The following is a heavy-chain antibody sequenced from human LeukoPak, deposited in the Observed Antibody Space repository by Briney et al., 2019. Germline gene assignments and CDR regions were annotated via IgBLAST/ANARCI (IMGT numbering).Heavy chain of an antibody. CDR2: IKQDGSDK. CDR3: ARDASDENGSSSRIHLDF. J-gene: IGHJ4*02. D-gene: IGHD6-6*01. CDR1: EFNFSRYW. V-gene: IGHV3-7*01. Sequence: GGSLRLSCAASEFNFSRYWMAWVRQAPGKGLEWVANIKQDGSDKNYVDSVKGRFTISRDNAKNSLYLQMNSLRVEDTAVYYCARDASDENGSSSRIHLDFWGRGSLVTVSS.